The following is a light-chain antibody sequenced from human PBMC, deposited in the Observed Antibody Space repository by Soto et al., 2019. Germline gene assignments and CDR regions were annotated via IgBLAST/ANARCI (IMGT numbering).Light chain of an antibody. Sequence: EIVLTQSPATLSLSPGERATLSCRASQSFNNYLAWYQQKPGQAPRLLIYDASSRAIGIPARFSGSGSGTDFTLTISSLEPEDFAVYYCQQRGIYPLSFGGGTKVDIK. CDR1: QSFNNY. J-gene: IGKJ4*01. CDR2: DAS. V-gene: IGKV3-11*01. CDR3: QQRGIYPLS.